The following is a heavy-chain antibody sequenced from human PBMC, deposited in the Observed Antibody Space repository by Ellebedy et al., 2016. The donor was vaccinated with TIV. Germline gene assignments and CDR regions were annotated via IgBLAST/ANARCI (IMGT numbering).Heavy chain of an antibody. Sequence: PGGSLRLSCVASGSTFSTYGMSWVRQAPGKGLEWVAAIDQSGGTTNYADSVKGRFTISRDNSKNTLYLQLNSLRVEDTAVYYCAKARADSGGYSVLGYWGQGTLVTVSS. J-gene: IGHJ4*02. CDR2: IDQSGGTT. CDR1: GSTFSTYG. V-gene: IGHV3-23*01. CDR3: AKARADSGGYSVLGY. D-gene: IGHD1-26*01.